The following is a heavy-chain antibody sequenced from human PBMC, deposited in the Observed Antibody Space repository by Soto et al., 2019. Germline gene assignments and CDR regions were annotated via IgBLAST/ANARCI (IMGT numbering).Heavy chain of an antibody. D-gene: IGHD6-13*01. Sequence: GGSLRLSCAAPGFTFSDYYMSWIRQAPGKGLEWVSYISSSSYTNYADSVKGRFTISRDNAKNSLYLQMNSLRAEDTAVYYCASSIAAAGTHAFDIWGQGTMVTVSS. CDR3: ASSIAAAGTHAFDI. J-gene: IGHJ3*02. CDR2: ISSSSYT. V-gene: IGHV3-11*06. CDR1: GFTFSDYY.